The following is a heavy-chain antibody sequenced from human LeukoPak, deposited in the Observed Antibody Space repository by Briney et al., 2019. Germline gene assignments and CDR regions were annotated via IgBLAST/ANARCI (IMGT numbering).Heavy chain of an antibody. CDR2: ISGSGTTI. J-gene: IGHJ4*02. Sequence: GGSLRLSCAASGFTFSDYYMSWIRQAPGKRLEWVSYISGSGTTIHYADSVKGRFTISRDNSKNSLSLQMNSLRVEDTAVYYCAREDDVLSGSYEVIDYWGQGTLVTVSS. D-gene: IGHD1-26*01. CDR1: GFTFSDYY. V-gene: IGHV3-11*01. CDR3: AREDDVLSGSYEVIDY.